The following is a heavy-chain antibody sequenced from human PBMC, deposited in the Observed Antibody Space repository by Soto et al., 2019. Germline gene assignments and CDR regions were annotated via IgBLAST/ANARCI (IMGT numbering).Heavy chain of an antibody. J-gene: IGHJ4*02. Sequence: QVQLVQSGAEVKKPGASVKVSCKASGYTFTSYAMHWVRQAPGQRLEWMGWINAGNGNTKYSQKFQGRVTITRDTSGRTAYMERGSLRSEGTAVYYCARANYDILTGYYRGTGPFDYWGQGTLVTVSS. CDR2: INAGNGNT. V-gene: IGHV1-3*01. D-gene: IGHD3-9*01. CDR3: ARANYDILTGYYRGTGPFDY. CDR1: GYTFTSYA.